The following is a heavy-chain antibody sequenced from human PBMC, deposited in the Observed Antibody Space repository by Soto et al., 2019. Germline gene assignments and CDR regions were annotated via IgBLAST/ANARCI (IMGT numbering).Heavy chain of an antibody. J-gene: IGHJ2*01. Sequence: SVKVSCKASGGTFSSYAISWVRQAPGQGLEWMGGIIPIFGTANYAQKFQGRVTITADESTSTAYMEMSSLRSEDTAVYYCARWRESNYYDSSGYDYWYFDLWGRGTLVTVSS. CDR3: ARWRESNYYDSSGYDYWYFDL. CDR1: GGTFSSYA. V-gene: IGHV1-69*13. CDR2: IIPIFGTA. D-gene: IGHD3-22*01.